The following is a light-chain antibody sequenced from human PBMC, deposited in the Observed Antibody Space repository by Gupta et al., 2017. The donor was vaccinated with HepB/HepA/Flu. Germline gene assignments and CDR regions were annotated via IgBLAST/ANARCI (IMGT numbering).Light chain of an antibody. CDR1: TPNIGNNY. J-gene: IGLJ2*01. V-gene: IGLV1-47*01. Sequence: QSVLTQPPSASGTPGQRVTSSCSGSTPNIGNNYVYWYQQSPGTAPKLLLDKNNQRPSGAPDRFSGSKSGTSASLAISGLRSEDEADDYCAECDDNLFVVFGGGTKLTVL. CDR3: AECDDNLFVV. CDR2: KNN.